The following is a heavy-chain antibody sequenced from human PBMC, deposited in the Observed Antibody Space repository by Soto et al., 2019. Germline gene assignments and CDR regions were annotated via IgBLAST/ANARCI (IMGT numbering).Heavy chain of an antibody. D-gene: IGHD7-27*01. Sequence: QVHLVQSGAEVRKPGASVKVSCKASGYTFSSYAMHWVRQAPGQRLEWMGWINAGYGNTKSSQKFQDRVTISRDTSASTAYMELTSLRSEDTXVYYCARDTGDGTFDFWGQGTLVTVSS. CDR3: ARDTGDGTFDF. J-gene: IGHJ4*02. CDR1: GYTFSSYA. CDR2: INAGYGNT. V-gene: IGHV1-3*01.